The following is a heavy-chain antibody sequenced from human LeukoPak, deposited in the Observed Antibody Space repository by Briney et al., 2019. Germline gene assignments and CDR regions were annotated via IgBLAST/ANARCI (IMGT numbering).Heavy chain of an antibody. CDR2: ISSSSSYI. D-gene: IGHD6-13*01. Sequence: GGSLRLSCAASGFTFSSYSMNWVRQAPGKGLGWVSSISSSSSYIYYADSVKGRFTISRDNAKNSLYLQMNSLRAEDTAVYYCARDRAYSSSPTGWFDPWGQGTLVTVSS. CDR1: GFTFSSYS. V-gene: IGHV3-21*01. CDR3: ARDRAYSSSPTGWFDP. J-gene: IGHJ5*02.